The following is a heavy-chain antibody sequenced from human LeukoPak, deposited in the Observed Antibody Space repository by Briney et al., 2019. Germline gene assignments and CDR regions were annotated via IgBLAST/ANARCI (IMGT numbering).Heavy chain of an antibody. D-gene: IGHD3-10*01. CDR3: ASELVTMVRGEYYYYGMDV. CDR1: GYTFTGYC. J-gene: IGHJ6*02. V-gene: IGHV1-2*02. Sequence: GASVKVSCKASGYTFTGYCMHWVRQAPGQGLEWMGWINPNSGGTNYAQKFQGRVTMTRDTSISTAYMELSRLRSDDTAVYYCASELVTMVRGEYYYYGMDVWGQGTTVTVSS. CDR2: INPNSGGT.